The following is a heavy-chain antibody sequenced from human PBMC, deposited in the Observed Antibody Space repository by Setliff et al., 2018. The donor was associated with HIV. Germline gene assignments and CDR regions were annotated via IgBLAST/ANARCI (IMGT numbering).Heavy chain of an antibody. V-gene: IGHV3-23*01. J-gene: IGHJ4*02. CDR3: AKSPTVTRPFDY. Sequence: PGGSLRLSCVASGFVFYSFDMNWVRQTPEKGLEWVSAISPGSDITYYADSVKGRFTISRDDAKNSLYLQMFDPRAEDTALYYCAKSPTVTRPFDYWGQGTLVTVSS. D-gene: IGHD4-17*01. CDR2: ISPGSDIT. CDR1: GFVFYSFD.